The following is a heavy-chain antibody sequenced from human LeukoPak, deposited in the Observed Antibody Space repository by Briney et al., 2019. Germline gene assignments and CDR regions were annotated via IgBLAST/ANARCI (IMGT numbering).Heavy chain of an antibody. CDR2: IYYSGST. Sequence: SETLSLTCTVSGGSISSYYWSWIRQPPGKGLEWIGYIYYSGSTNYNPSLKSRVTISVDTSKNQFSLKLSSVAAADTAVYYCARRVDYDYGMDVWGQGTTVTVSS. CDR3: ARRVDYDYGMDV. V-gene: IGHV4-59*08. CDR1: GGSISSYY. J-gene: IGHJ6*02.